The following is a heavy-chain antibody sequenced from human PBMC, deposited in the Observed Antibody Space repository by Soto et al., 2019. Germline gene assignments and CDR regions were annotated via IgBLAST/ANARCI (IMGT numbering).Heavy chain of an antibody. Sequence: PSEPLSLTCAVSGGSISSSNWWSWVRQPPGKGLEWIGEIYHSGSTNYNPSLKSRVTISVDKSKNQFSLKLSSVTAADTAVYYCARAVVVVAATHWFDPWGQGTLVTVS. J-gene: IGHJ5*02. CDR1: GGSISSSNW. D-gene: IGHD2-15*01. CDR2: IYHSGST. CDR3: ARAVVVVAATHWFDP. V-gene: IGHV4-4*02.